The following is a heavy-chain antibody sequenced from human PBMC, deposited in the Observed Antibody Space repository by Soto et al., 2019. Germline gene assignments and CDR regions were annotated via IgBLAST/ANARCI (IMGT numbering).Heavy chain of an antibody. D-gene: IGHD6-6*01. CDR1: GGCISSYY. CDR2: IYYGGKT. Sequence: EFLPLPFTVSGGCISSYYGAWIRPPPGKGLEGIGYIYYGGKTNYNPSLKRRVTISVDTSKNQFSLKRSSVKAADTAVYYCARGFMMAAPHYYYYGMDVWGQGTTVTVSS. V-gene: IGHV4-59*01. J-gene: IGHJ6*02. CDR3: ARGFMMAAPHYYYYGMDV.